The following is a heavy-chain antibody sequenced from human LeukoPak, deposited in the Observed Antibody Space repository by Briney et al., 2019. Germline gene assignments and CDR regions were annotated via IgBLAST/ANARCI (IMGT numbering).Heavy chain of an antibody. J-gene: IGHJ4*02. CDR2: IRSKAYGGTT. D-gene: IGHD3-3*01. CDR1: GFTFGDYA. V-gene: IGHV3-49*03. CDR3: SGLPYDFWSGYFDY. Sequence: PGGSLTLSCTASGFTFGDYAMSWLRQAPGKGLEGVGFIRSKAYGGTTEYAASVKDRFTISRDESKSIAYLQMNSLKTEDTAVYYCSGLPYDFWSGYFDYWGQGTLVTVSS.